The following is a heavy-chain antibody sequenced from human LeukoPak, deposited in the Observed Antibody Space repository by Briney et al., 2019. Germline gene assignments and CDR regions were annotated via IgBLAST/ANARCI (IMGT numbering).Heavy chain of an antibody. D-gene: IGHD3-22*01. J-gene: IGHJ4*02. Sequence: GGSLRLSCAASGFTFSTYAMHWVRQAPGKGPEYVAAISGNGDKTHYGSSVQGRFTVSRDNSKNTLYLQMGSLRTEDMAVYYCARWRHSSGYYYDDWGQGTLVTVSS. V-gene: IGHV3-64*01. CDR1: GFTFSTYA. CDR2: ISGNGDKT. CDR3: ARWRHSSGYYYDD.